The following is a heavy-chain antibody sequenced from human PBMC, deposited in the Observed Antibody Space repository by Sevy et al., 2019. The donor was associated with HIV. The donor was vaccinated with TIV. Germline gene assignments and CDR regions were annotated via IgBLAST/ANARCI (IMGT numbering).Heavy chain of an antibody. Sequence: GGSLRLSCAASGFTFSSYAMHWVRQAPGNGLEWVAVISYDGSNKYYADSVKGRFTISRDNSKNTLYLQMNSLRAEDTAVYYCARDPGVGELFSYFDYWGQGTLVTVSS. V-gene: IGHV3-30*04. CDR2: ISYDGSNK. CDR3: ARDPGVGELFSYFDY. CDR1: GFTFSSYA. J-gene: IGHJ4*02. D-gene: IGHD3-10*01.